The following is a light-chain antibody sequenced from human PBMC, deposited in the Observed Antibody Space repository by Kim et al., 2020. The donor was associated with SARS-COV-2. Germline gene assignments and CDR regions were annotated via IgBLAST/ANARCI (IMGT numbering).Light chain of an antibody. Sequence: GQSVTISCTGTSSDVGGYDYVSWYQQHPGKAPKLMIYDVNKRHSGVPDRFSASKSGNTASLTISGLRAEDEADYYCCSYAGTYTFVFGGGTQLTVL. J-gene: IGLJ2*01. V-gene: IGLV2-11*03. CDR3: CSYAGTYTFV. CDR2: DVN. CDR1: SSDVGGYDY.